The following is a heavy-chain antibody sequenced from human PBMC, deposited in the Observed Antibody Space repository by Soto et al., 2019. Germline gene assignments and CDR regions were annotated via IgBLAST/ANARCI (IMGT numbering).Heavy chain of an antibody. Sequence: EVQLLESGGGLVQPGGSLRLSCAASGFTFSSYAMRWVRQAPVKGLEWVSAISGSGDSTYYADSVKGRFTSSRANSNNTLYLQPNSRRAEDTAVYYCARRGSGRCYDYWGQGTLFTVSS. CDR2: ISGSGDST. J-gene: IGHJ4*02. CDR3: ARRGSGRCYDY. V-gene: IGHV3-23*01. CDR1: GFTFSSYA. D-gene: IGHD1-26*01.